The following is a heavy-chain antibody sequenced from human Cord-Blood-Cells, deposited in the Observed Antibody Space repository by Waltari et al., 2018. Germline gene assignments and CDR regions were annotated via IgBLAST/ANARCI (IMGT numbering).Heavy chain of an antibody. CDR2: IYHSGGT. CDR1: GGSISSGGYS. V-gene: IGHV4-30-2*01. J-gene: IGHJ4*02. D-gene: IGHD5-12*01. CDR3: ARDDIVATMPTH. Sequence: QLQLQESGSGLVKPSQTLSLTCAVSGGSISSGGYSWSWIRQPPGKGLEWIGYIYHSGGTYYNPSLKSRVTIAVDRSKNQFSLKLSSVTAADTAVYYCARDDIVATMPTHWGQGTLVTVSS.